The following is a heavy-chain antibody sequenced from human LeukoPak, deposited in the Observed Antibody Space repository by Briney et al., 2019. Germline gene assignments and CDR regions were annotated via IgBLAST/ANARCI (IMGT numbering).Heavy chain of an antibody. D-gene: IGHD4-11*01. Sequence: PGGSLRLSCVVSGFTFSSHWMHWVRQAPGKGLVWVSRLNDDGTYVDYADSVRGRFTISRDNAKNMLHLQMNSLRAEDTAVYYCASLTVTTAFDIWGQGTMVTVSS. J-gene: IGHJ3*02. CDR2: LNDDGTYV. CDR1: GFTFSSHW. V-gene: IGHV3-74*01. CDR3: ASLTVTTAFDI.